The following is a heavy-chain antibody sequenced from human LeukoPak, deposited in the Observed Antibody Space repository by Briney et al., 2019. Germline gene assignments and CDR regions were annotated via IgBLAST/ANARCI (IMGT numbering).Heavy chain of an antibody. D-gene: IGHD3-22*01. CDR1: GGTFSSYA. CDR2: IIPIFGTA. Sequence: SVKVSCKASGGTFSSYAISWVRQAPGQGLEWMGGIIPIFGTANYAQKFQGRVTITADESTSTAYMELSSLRSEDTAVYYCARGITYYYDSSGYFAFDIWGQGTMVTVSS. V-gene: IGHV1-69*13. J-gene: IGHJ3*02. CDR3: ARGITYYYDSSGYFAFDI.